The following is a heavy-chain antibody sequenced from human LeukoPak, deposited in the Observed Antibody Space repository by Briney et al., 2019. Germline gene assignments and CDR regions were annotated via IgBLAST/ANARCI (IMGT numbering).Heavy chain of an antibody. CDR3: AKDRGGAGGWSSDS. CDR1: GFTFSNYA. Sequence: GGSLRLSCGASGFTFSNYAMSWVRQAPGQGLEWVSAIGGTSGSTYYADSVKGRFTISRDNFKNMLYLQMNSLRAEDTAVYYRAKDRGGAGGWSSDSWAQGTLVTVSS. V-gene: IGHV3-23*01. J-gene: IGHJ4*02. CDR2: IGGTSGST. D-gene: IGHD6-19*01.